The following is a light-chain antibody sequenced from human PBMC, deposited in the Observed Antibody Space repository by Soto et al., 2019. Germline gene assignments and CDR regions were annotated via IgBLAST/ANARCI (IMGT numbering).Light chain of an antibody. J-gene: IGKJ5*01. V-gene: IGKV1-17*03. CDR3: LQHNFYPPT. CDR1: QGIHKY. Sequence: DIQMPQSPSAMSASVGDRVTITCRARQGIHKYLAWFQQKPGKVPKRLIYGASSLHSGVPSRFSGSGSGTEFTLTISSLQPDAFATYDGLQHNFYPPTFGQGTRLE. CDR2: GAS.